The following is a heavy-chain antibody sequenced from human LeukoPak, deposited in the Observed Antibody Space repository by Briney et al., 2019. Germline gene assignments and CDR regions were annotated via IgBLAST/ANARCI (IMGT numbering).Heavy chain of an antibody. Sequence: GGSLRLSCAASGFTFSTFAMIWVRQPPGKGLEWVSSIFPSGGEIHYADSVKGRFTISRDNSKNTLYLQMNSLRAEDTAVYYCAKDTVARAFDIWGQGTMVTVSS. CDR1: GFTFSTFA. D-gene: IGHD6-19*01. V-gene: IGHV3-23*01. CDR3: AKDTVARAFDI. J-gene: IGHJ3*02. CDR2: IFPSGGEI.